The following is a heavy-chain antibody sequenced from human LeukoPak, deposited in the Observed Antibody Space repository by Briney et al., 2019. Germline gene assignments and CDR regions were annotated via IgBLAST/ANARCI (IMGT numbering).Heavy chain of an antibody. V-gene: IGHV1-18*01. Sequence: ASVKVSCKASGYTFTSYGISWVRQAPGQGLEWMGWVSAYNGNTNCAQKLQGRVTMTTDTSTSTAYMELRSLRSDDTAVYYCARGEWGYVTGPLDYWGQGTLVTVSS. CDR2: VSAYNGNT. D-gene: IGHD2-15*01. J-gene: IGHJ4*02. CDR3: ARGEWGYVTGPLDY. CDR1: GYTFTSYG.